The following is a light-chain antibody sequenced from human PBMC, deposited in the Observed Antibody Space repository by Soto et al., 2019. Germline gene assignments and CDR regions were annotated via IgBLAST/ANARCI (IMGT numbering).Light chain of an antibody. J-gene: IGKJ1*01. Sequence: EIVMTQSPATLSVSPGERATLSRRASQSVSSNLAWYQQKPGQAPRLLIYGASTRATGIPARFSGSGSGKEFTLTISSLQSEDFAVYYCQQYNNFWTFGQGTKVDIK. CDR1: QSVSSN. CDR3: QQYNNFWT. CDR2: GAS. V-gene: IGKV3-15*01.